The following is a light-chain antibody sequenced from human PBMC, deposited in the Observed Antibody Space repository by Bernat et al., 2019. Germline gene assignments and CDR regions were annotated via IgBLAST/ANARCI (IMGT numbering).Light chain of an antibody. V-gene: IGKV3-20*01. J-gene: IGKJ3*01. Sequence: EIVLTQSPGTLSLSPGERATLSCRTSQSVSSSYLAWYQQKPGQAPRLLIYGASYRATGIPDRFSGSGSGTDFTLTISRLEPEDFAVYYCQQYSTSSFTFGPGTKVYV. CDR3: QQYSTSSFT. CDR2: GAS. CDR1: QSVSSSY.